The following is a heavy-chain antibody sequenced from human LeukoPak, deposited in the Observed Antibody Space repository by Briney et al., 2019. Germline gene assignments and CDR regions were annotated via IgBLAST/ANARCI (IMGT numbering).Heavy chain of an antibody. V-gene: IGHV1-69*04. Sequence: SVKVSCKASGGTFSSYAISRVRQAPGQGLEWMGRIIPILGIANYAQKFQGRVTITADKSTSTAYMELSSLRSEDTAVYYCARGYQLLSSWFDPWGQGTLVTVSS. CDR1: GGTFSSYA. CDR2: IIPILGIA. J-gene: IGHJ5*02. CDR3: ARGYQLLSSWFDP. D-gene: IGHD2-2*01.